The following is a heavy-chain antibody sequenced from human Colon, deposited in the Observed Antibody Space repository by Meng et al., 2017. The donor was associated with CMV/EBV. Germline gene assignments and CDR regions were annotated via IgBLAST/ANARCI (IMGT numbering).Heavy chain of an antibody. CDR3: AKGPAYSGFWGGYDN. V-gene: IGHV3-23*01. Sequence: GGSLRLSCAASGFTLSSYWMSWVRQAPGKGLEWVSGIIGSATYTYYADAVKGRFTVSRDNSNNTLHLQMHSLRAEDTAVYYCAKGPAYSGFWGGYDNWGQGTLVTVSS. D-gene: IGHD3-3*01. CDR2: IIGSATYT. CDR1: GFTLSSYW. J-gene: IGHJ4*02.